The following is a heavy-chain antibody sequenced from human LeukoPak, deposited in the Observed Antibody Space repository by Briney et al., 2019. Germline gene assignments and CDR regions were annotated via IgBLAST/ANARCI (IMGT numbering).Heavy chain of an antibody. CDR3: TRHRDSGSFEFPDAFDI. Sequence: GGSLRLSCAASGFTFSGSAMHWVRQASGKGLEWVGRIRSKANIYATAYAASVKGRFTISRDDSKNTTYLQMNSLKTEDTAVYYCTRHRDSGSFEFPDAFDIWGQGTMVTVSS. J-gene: IGHJ3*02. D-gene: IGHD1-26*01. CDR1: GFTFSGSA. V-gene: IGHV3-73*01. CDR2: IRSKANIYAT.